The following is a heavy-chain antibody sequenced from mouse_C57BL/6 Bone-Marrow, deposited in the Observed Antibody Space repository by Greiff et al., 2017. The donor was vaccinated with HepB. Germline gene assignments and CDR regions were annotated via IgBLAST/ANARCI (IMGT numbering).Heavy chain of an antibody. V-gene: IGHV1-19*01. CDR1: GYTFTDYY. D-gene: IGHD1-1*01. J-gene: IGHJ2*01. CDR2: INPYNGGT. Sequence: VQLQQSGPVLVKPGASVKMSCKASGYTFTDYYMNWVKQSHGKSLEWIGVINPYNGGTSYNQKFKGKATLTVDKPSSTAYMELNSLTSEDSAVYYCARDYYGSSYDYWGQGTTLTVSS. CDR3: ARDYYGSSYDY.